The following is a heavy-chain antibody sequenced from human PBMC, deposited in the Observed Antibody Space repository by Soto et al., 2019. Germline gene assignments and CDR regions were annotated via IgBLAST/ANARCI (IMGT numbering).Heavy chain of an antibody. CDR1: GFTFSSYG. CDR2: ISYDGSNK. D-gene: IGHD3-22*01. CDR3: AKDYYDSSGYPINYYYYYGMDV. V-gene: IGHV3-30*18. Sequence: GGSLRLSCAASGFTFSSYGMHWVRQAPGKGLEWVAVISYDGSNKYYADSVKGRFTISRDNSKNTLYLQMNSLRAEDTAVYYCAKDYYDSSGYPINYYYYYGMDVWGQGTTVTVSS. J-gene: IGHJ6*02.